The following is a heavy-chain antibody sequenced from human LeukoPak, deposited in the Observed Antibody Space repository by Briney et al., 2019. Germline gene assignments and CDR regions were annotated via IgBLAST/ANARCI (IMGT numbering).Heavy chain of an antibody. CDR1: GHSFTTYG. CDR2: IYVDDSDT. V-gene: IGHV5-51*01. J-gene: IGHJ6*03. CDR3: VRHNDYYYMDV. Sequence: GESLKISCKGSGHSFTTYGIGWVRQMPGKGLEWMGIIYVDDSDTTYNPAFQGQVTISADKSINTAYLQWNSLQASDTAMYFCVRHNDYYYMDVWGKGTSVTVSS.